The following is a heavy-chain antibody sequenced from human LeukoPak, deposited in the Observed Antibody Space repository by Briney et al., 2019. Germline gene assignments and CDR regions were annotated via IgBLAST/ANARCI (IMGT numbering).Heavy chain of an antibody. Sequence: PGESLRLSCAASGFTFSSYAMSWVRQAPGKGLEWVAYINTDSRKVYYGDSVKGRFTISRDNAKNSLYLQMNSLRAEDTAVYYCASAFRGVLGYWGQGTLVTVSS. V-gene: IGHV3-48*04. D-gene: IGHD7-27*01. CDR1: GFTFSSYA. CDR3: ASAFRGVLGY. J-gene: IGHJ4*02. CDR2: INTDSRKV.